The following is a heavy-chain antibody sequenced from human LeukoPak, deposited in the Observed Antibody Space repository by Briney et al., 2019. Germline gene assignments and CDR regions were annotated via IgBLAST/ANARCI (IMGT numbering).Heavy chain of an antibody. CDR1: GGTFSSYA. CDR2: IIPIFGTA. J-gene: IGHJ4*02. V-gene: IGHV1-69*13. CDR3: ARDRYYGSGSYRPLDY. D-gene: IGHD3-10*01. Sequence: GASVKVSCTASGGTFSSYAISWVRQAPGQGLEWMGGIIPIFGTANYAQKFQGRVTITADESTSTAYMELSSLRSEDTAVYYCARDRYYGSGSYRPLDYWGQGTLVTVSS.